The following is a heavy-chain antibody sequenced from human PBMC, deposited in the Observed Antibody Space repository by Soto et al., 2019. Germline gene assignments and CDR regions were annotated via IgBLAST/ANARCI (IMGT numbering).Heavy chain of an antibody. Sequence: HPGGSLRLSCAASGLTFSSYALNWVRQAPGKGLEWVSAISGSGGSTYYADSVKGRFTISRDNSKNTLYVQMNSLRAEDRAVYYCAKDAQWELLLRYFDYWGQGTLVTVSS. CDR1: GLTFSSYA. CDR3: AKDAQWELLLRYFDY. D-gene: IGHD1-26*01. V-gene: IGHV3-23*01. CDR2: ISGSGGST. J-gene: IGHJ4*02.